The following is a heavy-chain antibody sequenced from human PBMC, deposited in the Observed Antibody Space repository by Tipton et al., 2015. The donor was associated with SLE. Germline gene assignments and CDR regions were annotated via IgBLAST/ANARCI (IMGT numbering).Heavy chain of an antibody. Sequence: QSGPEVKKPGASVKVSCKTSGYTFTGDYMHWVGQAPGQGLEWMGRINPDSGGTNYAQKFQGRVTMTRDTSISTAYMELSMLRSDNTAVYYCAGKKYSSSGDAFDSWGQGTMITVSS. CDR2: INPDSGGT. J-gene: IGHJ3*02. D-gene: IGHD2-2*01. CDR1: GYTFTGDY. V-gene: IGHV1-2*06. CDR3: AGKKYSSSGDAFDS.